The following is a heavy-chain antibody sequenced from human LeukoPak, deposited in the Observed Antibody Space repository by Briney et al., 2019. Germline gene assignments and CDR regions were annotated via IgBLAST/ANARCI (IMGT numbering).Heavy chain of an antibody. CDR1: GFTFDDYA. J-gene: IGHJ4*02. D-gene: IGHD3-3*01. CDR3: AKGILRFLEWCFDY. Sequence: GGSLRLSCAASGFTFDDYAMHWVRQAPGKGLEWVSGISWNSGSIGYADSVKGRFTISRDNSKNTLYLQMNSLSTEDTAVYYCAKGILRFLEWCFDYWGQGTLVTVSS. CDR2: ISWNSGSI. V-gene: IGHV3-9*01.